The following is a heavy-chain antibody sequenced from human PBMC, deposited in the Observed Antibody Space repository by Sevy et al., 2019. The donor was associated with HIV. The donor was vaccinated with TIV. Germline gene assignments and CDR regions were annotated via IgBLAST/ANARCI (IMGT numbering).Heavy chain of an antibody. J-gene: IGHJ2*01. V-gene: IGHV3-53*01. Sequence: GGSLRLSCAASGFTVSNNYMSWVRQAPGKGLEWVSVIYTGGSTYYVDSVEGRFTMSRDDSKNTVYLEMNNLSAEDTAIYYCARDHGGVQDWYFDLWGRRTLVTVSS. CDR2: IYTGGST. CDR1: GFTVSNNY. D-gene: IGHD2-8*02. CDR3: ARDHGGVQDWYFDL.